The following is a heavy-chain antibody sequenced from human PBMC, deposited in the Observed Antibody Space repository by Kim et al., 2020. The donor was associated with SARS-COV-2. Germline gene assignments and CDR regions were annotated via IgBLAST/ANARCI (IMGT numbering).Heavy chain of an antibody. CDR1: GFTFSSYC. V-gene: IGHV3-74*01. D-gene: IGHD3-22*01. CDR3: ARGNLRYYYDSSGYYSVAC. J-gene: IGHJ4*02. CDR2: INIDGSST. Sequence: GGSLRLSCAASGFTFSSYCMRWVRQAPGKGLVWVSRINIDGSSTTYSDSVKGRFTISRDNAKNTLYLQMNRLRAEDTAKYYCARGNLRYYYDSSGYYSVACWGKGALVSVSS.